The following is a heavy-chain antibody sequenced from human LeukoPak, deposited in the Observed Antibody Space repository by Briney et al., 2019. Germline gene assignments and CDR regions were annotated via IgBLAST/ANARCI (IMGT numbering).Heavy chain of an antibody. CDR3: ARRGYYYDSRGYYYFDY. V-gene: IGHV4-59*01. Sequence: KTSETLSLTCTVSGGSIRSYYWGWIRQPPGKGLEWIGDIHHSGSTDYNPSLKSRVTISVDTSKNQFSLKLSSVTAADTAVYHCARRGYYYDSRGYYYFDYWGQGTLVTASS. CDR1: GGSIRSYY. J-gene: IGHJ4*02. CDR2: IHHSGST. D-gene: IGHD3-22*01.